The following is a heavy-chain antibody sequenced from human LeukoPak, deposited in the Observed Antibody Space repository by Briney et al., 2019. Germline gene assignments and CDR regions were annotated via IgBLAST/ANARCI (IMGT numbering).Heavy chain of an antibody. D-gene: IGHD1-26*01. Sequence: GGSLRLSCAASGFTFSTYAMTWVRQAPGKGLEWVSGISAGGDRTYYADSVKGRFTISRDNSKNALYLQMNSLRAEDTAEYYCARSTVGTSCCTAVDYWGQGTLVTVSS. CDR3: ARSTVGTSCCTAVDY. CDR2: ISAGGDRT. J-gene: IGHJ4*02. V-gene: IGHV3-23*01. CDR1: GFTFSTYA.